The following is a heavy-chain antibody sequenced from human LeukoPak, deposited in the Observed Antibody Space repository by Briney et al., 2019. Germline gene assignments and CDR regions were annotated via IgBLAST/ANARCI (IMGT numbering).Heavy chain of an antibody. CDR2: ISYDGSNK. CDR3: AREDILTLGIVY. V-gene: IGHV3-30*04. CDR1: GFTFSSYA. Sequence: GRSLRLSCAASGFTFSSYAMHWVRQAPGKGLEWVAVISYDGSNKYYADSVKGRFTISRDNSKNTLYLQMNSLRAEDTAVYYCAREDILTLGIVYWGQGTLVTVSS. D-gene: IGHD3-9*01. J-gene: IGHJ4*02.